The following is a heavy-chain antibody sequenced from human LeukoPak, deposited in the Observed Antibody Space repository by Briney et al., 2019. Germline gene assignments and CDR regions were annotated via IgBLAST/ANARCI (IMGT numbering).Heavy chain of an antibody. CDR1: GFTFSNAW. D-gene: IGHD6-13*01. Sequence: PGGSLRLSCAASGFTFSNAWMNWVRQAPGKGLEWVGRIKSKTDSGTTDYAAPVKGRFTISRDDSKNTLYLQMNSLKTEDTAVYYCTKLILAAADTGDYWGQGTLVTVSS. J-gene: IGHJ4*02. V-gene: IGHV3-15*01. CDR3: TKLILAAADTGDY. CDR2: IKSKTDSGTT.